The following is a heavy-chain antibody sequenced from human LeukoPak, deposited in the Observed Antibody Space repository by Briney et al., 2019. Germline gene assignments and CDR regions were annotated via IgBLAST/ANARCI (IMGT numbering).Heavy chain of an antibody. CDR1: GFTFSSDA. CDR2: ISGSGATT. V-gene: IGHV3-23*01. J-gene: IGHJ3*02. Sequence: GGSLRLSCAGSGFTFSSDAMTWVRQAPGKGLEWVSSISGSGATTYYADSVKGRFTISRDNSKNTLYLQMNSLRAEDTAVYYCAKDIRQYLWFGELPDAFDIWGQGTMVTVSS. CDR3: AKDIRQYLWFGELPDAFDI. D-gene: IGHD3-10*01.